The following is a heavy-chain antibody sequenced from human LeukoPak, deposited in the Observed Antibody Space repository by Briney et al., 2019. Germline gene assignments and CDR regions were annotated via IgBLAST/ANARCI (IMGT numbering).Heavy chain of an antibody. J-gene: IGHJ4*02. Sequence: GGSLRLSCAASGFTLSSYWMHWVRQVPGKGLEWVSSISSSSSYIYYADSVKGRFTISRDNAKNSLYLQMNSLRAEDMALYYCAKASFYYDSSGYLDYWGQGTLVTVSS. CDR1: GFTLSSYW. V-gene: IGHV3-21*04. D-gene: IGHD3-22*01. CDR2: ISSSSSYI. CDR3: AKASFYYDSSGYLDY.